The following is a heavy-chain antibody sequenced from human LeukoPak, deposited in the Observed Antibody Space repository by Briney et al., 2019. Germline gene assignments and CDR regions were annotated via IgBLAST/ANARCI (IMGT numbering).Heavy chain of an antibody. CDR3: ARGQGTVTTH. CDR2: INHSGSA. V-gene: IGHV4-34*01. D-gene: IGHD4-17*01. J-gene: IGHJ4*02. CDR1: GGSFSGYY. Sequence: PSETLSLTCAVSGGSFSGYYWTWIRQPPGKGLEWIGEINHSGSANYNPSLKSRVTISLDTSKNQFSLKLSSVTAADTAVYYCARGQGTVTTHWGQGTLVAVSS.